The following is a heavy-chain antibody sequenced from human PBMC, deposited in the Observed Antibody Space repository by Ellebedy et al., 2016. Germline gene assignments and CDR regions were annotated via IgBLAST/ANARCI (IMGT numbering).Heavy chain of an antibody. J-gene: IGHJ4*02. D-gene: IGHD4-17*01. CDR3: ARVSYGDYPDY. CDR1: GFTFSSYG. V-gene: IGHV3-21*01. Sequence: GGSLRLSXAASGFTFSSYGMHWVRQAPGKGLEWVSSISSSSSYIYYADSVKGRFTISRDNAKNSLYLQMNSLRAEDTAVYYCARVSYGDYPDYWGQGTLVTVSS. CDR2: ISSSSSYI.